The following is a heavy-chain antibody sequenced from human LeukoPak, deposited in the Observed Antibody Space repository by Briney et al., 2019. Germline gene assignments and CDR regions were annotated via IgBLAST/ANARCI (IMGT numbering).Heavy chain of an antibody. CDR1: EFSLTPTEVG. V-gene: IGHV2-5*02. J-gene: IGHJ4*02. CDR3: AHSLSIVAGICDESYFDS. D-gene: IGHD2-15*01. Sequence: SGPPLVKPPQTLTQTHTLSEFSLTPTEVGVGWIRQPPGKALEWLALIHGDDDERYSPSLKNRITITKDTSKSQVVLTMTNMEPADPAAYVCAHSLSIVAGICDESYFDSWGQGLPVTVSS. CDR2: IHGDDDE.